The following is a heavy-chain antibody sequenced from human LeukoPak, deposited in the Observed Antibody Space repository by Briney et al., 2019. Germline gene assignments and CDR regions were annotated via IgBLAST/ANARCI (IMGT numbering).Heavy chain of an antibody. CDR1: GGTFRSYA. CDR3: ARGVAARNGFDY. Sequence: SVKVFCEASGGTFRSYAISWVRQDPGQGLEWMGRIIPIFGIANYAQKFQGRVTITADKSTSTAYMELSSLRSEDTAVYYCARGVAARNGFDYWGQGTLVTVSS. D-gene: IGHD6-6*01. J-gene: IGHJ4*02. CDR2: IIPIFGIA. V-gene: IGHV1-69*04.